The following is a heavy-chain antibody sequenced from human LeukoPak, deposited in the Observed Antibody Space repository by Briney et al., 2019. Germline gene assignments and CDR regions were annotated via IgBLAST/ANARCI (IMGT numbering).Heavy chain of an antibody. V-gene: IGHV3-13*04. CDR2: IGIAGDT. CDR1: GFTFTNYD. J-gene: IGHJ4*02. CDR3: VRGGSGWYYFDY. Sequence: GSLRLSCAASGFTFTNYDMHWVRQVTGKGLEWVSAIGIAGDTYYPGSVRGRFTISRENAKNSLYLQTNSLRDGDTAVYYCVRGGSGWYYFDYWGQGTLVTVSS. D-gene: IGHD6-19*01.